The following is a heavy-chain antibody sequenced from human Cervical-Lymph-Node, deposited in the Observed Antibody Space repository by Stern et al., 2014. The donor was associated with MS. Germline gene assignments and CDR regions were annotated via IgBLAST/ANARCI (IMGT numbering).Heavy chain of an antibody. V-gene: IGHV3-7*01. D-gene: IGHD2-21*01. CDR1: GFTFKNYW. CDR3: ARADFVGLDY. Sequence: VQLVESGGGLVQPGESLRLSCEVSGFTFKNYWMTWVRLAPGRGLEWVANIKHDGSEAQYVDSVKGRFSVSRDNAKNSLYLQMNSLRAEDTSIYYCARADFVGLDYWGQGTLVTVSS. CDR2: IKHDGSEA. J-gene: IGHJ4*02.